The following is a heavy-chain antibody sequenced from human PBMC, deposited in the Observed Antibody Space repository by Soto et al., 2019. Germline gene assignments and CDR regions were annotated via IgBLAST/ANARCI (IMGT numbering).Heavy chain of an antibody. Sequence: SETLSLTCAVYGGSFSGYYWSWIRQPPGKGLEWIGEINHSGSTNYNPSLKSRVTISVDTSKNQFSLKLSSVTAADTAVYYCARGQIVVVPAATPIGLDYWGQGTLVTVSS. CDR2: INHSGST. J-gene: IGHJ4*02. CDR3: ARGQIVVVPAATPIGLDY. CDR1: GGSFSGYY. V-gene: IGHV4-34*01. D-gene: IGHD2-2*01.